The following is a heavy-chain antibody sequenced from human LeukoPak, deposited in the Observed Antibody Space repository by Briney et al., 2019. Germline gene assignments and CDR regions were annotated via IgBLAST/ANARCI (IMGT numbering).Heavy chain of an antibody. J-gene: IGHJ4*02. Sequence: SETLSLTCAVYGGSFSGYYLSWIRQPPGKGLEWIGEINHSGSTNYNPSLKSRVTISVDTSKNQFSLKLSSVTAADTAVYYCARVGYYGSLIAYWGQGTLVTVSS. V-gene: IGHV4-34*01. CDR1: GGSFSGYY. CDR2: INHSGST. CDR3: ARVGYYGSLIAY. D-gene: IGHD3-10*01.